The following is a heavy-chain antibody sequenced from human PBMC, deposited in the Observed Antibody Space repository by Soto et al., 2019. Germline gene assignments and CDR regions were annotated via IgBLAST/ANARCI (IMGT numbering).Heavy chain of an antibody. V-gene: IGHV3-74*01. J-gene: IGHJ4*02. Sequence: EVQLVESGGGLVQPGGSLRLSCAASGFTFSSYWMHWVRQAPGKGLVWVSRINSDGSSTSYADSVKGRFTISRDNAENTVYLQMNSLRAEDTAVYYCASHPLTMTYLDYWGQGTLVTVSS. D-gene: IGHD3-22*01. CDR2: INSDGSST. CDR1: GFTFSSYW. CDR3: ASHPLTMTYLDY.